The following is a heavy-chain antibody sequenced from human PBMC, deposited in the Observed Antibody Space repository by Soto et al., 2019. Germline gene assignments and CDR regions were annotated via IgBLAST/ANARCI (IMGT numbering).Heavy chain of an antibody. CDR1: GVTSTRNG. CDR3: AKERDGQLVPFDY. CDR2: ISYDGSKK. Sequence: LRDSCAAAGVTSTRNGMHRINKNQSKGLEWVAVISYDGSKKYYADYVKGRFTISRDNSKNTLNLQMNSLRPEDKAVYYCAKERDGQLVPFDYWGQGTLVTVSS. J-gene: IGHJ4*02. D-gene: IGHD6-13*01. V-gene: IGHV3-30*18.